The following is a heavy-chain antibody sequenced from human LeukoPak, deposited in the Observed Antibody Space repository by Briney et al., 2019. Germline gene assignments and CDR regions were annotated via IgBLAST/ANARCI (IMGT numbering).Heavy chain of an antibody. J-gene: IGHJ4*02. D-gene: IGHD3-10*01. V-gene: IGHV5-51*01. Sequence: GESLKISCKGSGYSFTSYWIGWVRQMPGKGLEWMGIIYPGDSDTTYSPSFRGQVTISADKSISTAYLQWSSLRASDTAMYYRAXXXYYGSGSRNYYFDYWGQGTLVTVSS. CDR2: IYPGDSDT. CDR3: AXXXYYGSGSRNYYFDY. CDR1: GYSFTSYW.